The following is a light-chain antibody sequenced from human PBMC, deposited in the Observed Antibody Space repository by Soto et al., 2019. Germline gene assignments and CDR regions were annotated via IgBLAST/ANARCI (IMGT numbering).Light chain of an antibody. Sequence: DIQMTQSPSSLSASVRDRVTITCRASQTISTYLNWYQQKPEKAPKLLIYAASSLHSGVLSRFSGNGSGTDFSLTISSLQPEDFAAYYCQQSYSIPRTFVQGTKLEIK. V-gene: IGKV1-39*01. CDR3: QQSYSIPRT. J-gene: IGKJ2*01. CDR2: AAS. CDR1: QTISTY.